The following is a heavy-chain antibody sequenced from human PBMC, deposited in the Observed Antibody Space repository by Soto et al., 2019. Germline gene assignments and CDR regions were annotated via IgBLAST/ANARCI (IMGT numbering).Heavy chain of an antibody. CDR3: ARLGYCSGGSCPPSYYYGMDV. D-gene: IGHD2-15*01. J-gene: IGHJ6*02. CDR2: IDPSDSYT. V-gene: IGHV5-10-1*01. CDR1: GYSFTSYW. Sequence: PGESLKISCKGSGYSFTSYWISWVRQMPGKGLEWMGRIDPSDSYTNYSPSFQGHVTISADKSISTAYLQWSSLKASDTAMYYCARLGYCSGGSCPPSYYYGMDVWGQETTVTVSS.